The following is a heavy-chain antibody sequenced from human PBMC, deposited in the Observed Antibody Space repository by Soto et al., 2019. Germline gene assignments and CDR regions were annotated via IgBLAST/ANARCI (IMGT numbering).Heavy chain of an antibody. J-gene: IGHJ4*02. CDR2: ISAYNGNT. CDR3: ARVSSSSSYYFDY. V-gene: IGHV1-18*01. CDR1: GYTMTVYV. Sequence: APVKVYCKASGYTMTVYVISWLLKEPGQGLEWMGWISAYNGNTNYAQKLQGRVTMTTDTSTSTAYMELRSLRSDDTAVYYCARVSSSSSYYFDYWGQGTLVTVSS. D-gene: IGHD6-6*01.